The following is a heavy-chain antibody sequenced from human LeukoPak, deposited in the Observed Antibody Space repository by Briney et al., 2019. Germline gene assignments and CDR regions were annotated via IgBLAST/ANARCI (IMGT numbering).Heavy chain of an antibody. V-gene: IGHV4-59*01. J-gene: IGHJ5*02. Sequence: SETLSLTCTVSGGSISSYYWSWIRQPPGKGLEWIGYIYYSGSTNYNPSLNSRVTISVDTSKNQYSLKLSSVTAADTAVYYCARETGYCSSTSCLNWFDPWGQGTLVTVSS. CDR1: GGSISSYY. D-gene: IGHD2-2*01. CDR3: ARETGYCSSTSCLNWFDP. CDR2: IYYSGST.